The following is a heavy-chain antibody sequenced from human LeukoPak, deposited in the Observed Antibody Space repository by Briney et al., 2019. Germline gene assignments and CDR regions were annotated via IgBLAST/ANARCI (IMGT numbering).Heavy chain of an antibody. D-gene: IGHD2-2*01. Sequence: GSLRLSCAASGFTFSTYWMSWVRQAPGKGLEWVANIKQDGSEKYYVDSLKGRFTISRDNAKNSLYLQMNSLGAEDPAVYYCARRQCSSISCYYAFDIWGQGTMVTVSS. J-gene: IGHJ3*02. V-gene: IGHV3-7*01. CDR3: ARRQCSSISCYYAFDI. CDR2: IKQDGSEK. CDR1: GFTFSTYW.